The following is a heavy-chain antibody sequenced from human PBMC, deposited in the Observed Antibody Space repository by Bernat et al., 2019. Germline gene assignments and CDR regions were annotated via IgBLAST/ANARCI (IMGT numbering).Heavy chain of an antibody. CDR2: ISSSGSTI. Sequence: EVQLVESGGGLVQPGGSLRLSCAASGFTFSSYEMNWVRQAPGKGLEWVSYISSSGSTIYYADSVKGRFTISRDNAKNSLYLQMNSLRAEDTAVYYCGRNDLRDSSGWYYFDYWGQGTLVTVSS. CDR1: GFTFSSYE. D-gene: IGHD6-19*01. J-gene: IGHJ4*02. CDR3: GRNDLRDSSGWYYFDY. V-gene: IGHV3-48*03.